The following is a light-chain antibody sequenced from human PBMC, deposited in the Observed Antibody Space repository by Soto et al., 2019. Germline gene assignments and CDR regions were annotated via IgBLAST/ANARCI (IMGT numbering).Light chain of an antibody. CDR3: QQSYSSPQMYT. CDR2: AAS. V-gene: IGKV1-39*01. CDR1: QSISNS. J-gene: IGKJ2*01. Sequence: DIPMTQSPSSLSASVGDRVTITCRASQSISNSLNWYQQKPGKAPDLLIYAASNLQSGVPSRFTGSGSGTDFTLTISSLQPEDFTTYYCQQSYSSPQMYTFGQGTKLEIK.